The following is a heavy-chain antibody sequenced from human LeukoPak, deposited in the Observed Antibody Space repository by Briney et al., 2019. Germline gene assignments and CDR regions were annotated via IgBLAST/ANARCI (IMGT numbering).Heavy chain of an antibody. Sequence: SETLSLTCTVSGGSIDSRSYYWDWIRQAPGKGLEWIGTIYHSGSTEYNPSLKSRVAIFVDTSKNQFSLILHSVAAADTAVYYCARRSEFDNTHYHYFDYWGQGTLVTVSS. CDR2: IYHSGST. J-gene: IGHJ4*02. CDR1: GGSIDSRSYY. V-gene: IGHV4-39*01. D-gene: IGHD2-15*01. CDR3: ARRSEFDNTHYHYFDY.